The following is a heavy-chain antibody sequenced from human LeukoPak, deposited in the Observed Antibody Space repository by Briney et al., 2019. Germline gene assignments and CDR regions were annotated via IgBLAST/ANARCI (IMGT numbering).Heavy chain of an antibody. CDR2: IIPIFGTA. Sequence: VASVKVSCKASGGTFSSYAISWVRQAPGQGLEWMGGIIPIFGTANYAQKFQGRVTITTDESTSTAYMELSSLRSEDTAVYYCARAGYSSTYMFVRGGIRQNWFDPWGQGTLVTVSS. CDR3: ARAGYSSTYMFVRGGIRQNWFDP. CDR1: GGTFSSYA. V-gene: IGHV1-69*05. J-gene: IGHJ5*02. D-gene: IGHD6-13*01.